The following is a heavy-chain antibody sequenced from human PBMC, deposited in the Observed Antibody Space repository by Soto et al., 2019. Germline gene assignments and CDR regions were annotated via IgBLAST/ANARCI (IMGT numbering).Heavy chain of an antibody. J-gene: IGHJ4*02. D-gene: IGHD5-18*01. CDR1: GGSISSGGYY. V-gene: IGHV4-31*03. CDR2: IYYSGST. Sequence: PSETLSLTCTVSGGSISSGGYYWSWVRQHPGKGLEWIGYIYYSGSTYYNPSLKSRVTISVDTSKNQFSLKLSSVTAADTAVYYCARATAMVPFDYWGQGTLVTVSS. CDR3: ARATAMVPFDY.